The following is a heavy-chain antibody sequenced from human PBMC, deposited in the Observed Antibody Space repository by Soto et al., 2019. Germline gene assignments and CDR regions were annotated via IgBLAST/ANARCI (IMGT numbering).Heavy chain of an antibody. V-gene: IGHV3-30*18. CDR1: GFTFSSYG. CDR3: AKDRSSGYLYYFDY. CDR2: ISYDGSNK. D-gene: IGHD3-22*01. Sequence: GGSLRLSCAASGFTFSSYGMHWVRQAPGKGLEWVAVISYDGSNKYYADSVKGRFTISRDNSKNTLYLQMNSPRVEDTAVYYCAKDRSSGYLYYFDYWGQGTLVTVPQ. J-gene: IGHJ4*02.